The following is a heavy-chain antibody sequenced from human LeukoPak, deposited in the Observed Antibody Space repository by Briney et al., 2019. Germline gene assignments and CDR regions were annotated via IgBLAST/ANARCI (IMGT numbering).Heavy chain of an antibody. Sequence: GASVKVSCKASGYTFTGYYMHWVRQAPGQGLEWMGWINPNSGGTNYAQKFQGRVTMTRETSISTAYMELSRLRSDDTAVYYRATSGYDEDWFDPWGQGTLVTVSS. D-gene: IGHD5-12*01. V-gene: IGHV1-2*02. CDR3: ATSGYDEDWFDP. CDR2: INPNSGGT. CDR1: GYTFTGYY. J-gene: IGHJ5*02.